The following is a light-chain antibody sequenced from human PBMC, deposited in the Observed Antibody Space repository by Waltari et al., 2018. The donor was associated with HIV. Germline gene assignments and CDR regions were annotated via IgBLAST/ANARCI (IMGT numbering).Light chain of an antibody. CDR1: SSDVGGLNY. CDR3: CSYAGTYTSFV. Sequence: QSALTQPRSVSGSPGQSVTISCTGTSSDVGGLNYSPGYQHNPVNSPQVIIHNCIKRPSGVPDRFSGSKSGNTASLTISGLQAEHEAHYCCCSYAGTYTSFVFGAGTKVTVL. V-gene: IGLV2-11*01. CDR2: NCI. J-gene: IGLJ1*01.